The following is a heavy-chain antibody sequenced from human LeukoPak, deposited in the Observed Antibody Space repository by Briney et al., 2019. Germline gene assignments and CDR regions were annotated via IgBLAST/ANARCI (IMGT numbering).Heavy chain of an antibody. CDR1: GYTFTSYG. Sequence: ASVKVSCKASGYTFTSYGISWVRQAPGQGLEWMGWISAYNGNTNYAQNLQGRVTMTTDTSTTTAYMELRTLRSDDTAVYYCARGEGALDAFDIWGRGTMVTVSS. V-gene: IGHV1-18*01. CDR3: ARGEGALDAFDI. CDR2: ISAYNGNT. J-gene: IGHJ3*02.